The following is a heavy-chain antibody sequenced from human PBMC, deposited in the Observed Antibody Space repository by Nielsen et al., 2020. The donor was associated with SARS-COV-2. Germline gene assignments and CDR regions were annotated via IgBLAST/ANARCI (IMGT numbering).Heavy chain of an antibody. D-gene: IGHD2-2*02. CDR1: GFTFSDYY. Sequence: GESLKISCAASGFTFSDYYMSWIRQAPGKGLEWVSYISSSGSTIYYADSVKGRFTISRDNAKNSLYLQMNSLRAEDTAVYYCAKNARYCSSTSCYTGWFDPWGQGTLVTVSS. V-gene: IGHV3-11*04. CDR3: AKNARYCSSTSCYTGWFDP. CDR2: ISSSGSTI. J-gene: IGHJ5*02.